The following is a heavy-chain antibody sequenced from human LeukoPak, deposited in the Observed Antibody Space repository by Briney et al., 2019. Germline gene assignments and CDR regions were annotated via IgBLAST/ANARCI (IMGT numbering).Heavy chain of an antibody. Sequence: GGSLRLSCAASGFTFSSYAMHWVRQAPEKGLEYVSPISSNGGSTYYANSVKGSFTISSDNSKNTLYLQLGLLRPADMGVYYCERKGWEVTAITGGSIDNWGQGTMVTVS. CDR2: ISSNGGST. V-gene: IGHV3-64*01. D-gene: IGHD2-21*02. J-gene: IGHJ3*02. CDR1: GFTFSSYA. CDR3: ERKGWEVTAITGGSIDN.